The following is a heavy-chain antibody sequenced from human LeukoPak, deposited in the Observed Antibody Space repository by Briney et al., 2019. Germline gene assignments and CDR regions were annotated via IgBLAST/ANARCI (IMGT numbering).Heavy chain of an antibody. Sequence: GGSLRLSCAASGFTFSSYWMSWVRQAPGKGLEWVSTISGSGDSTFYADSVKGRFTISRDNSKNTLYVQMNSLRAEDTAVYYCAKGRSGWVVGASDYWGQGTLVTVSS. D-gene: IGHD2-15*01. J-gene: IGHJ4*02. V-gene: IGHV3-23*01. CDR1: GFTFSSYW. CDR3: AKGRSGWVVGASDY. CDR2: ISGSGDST.